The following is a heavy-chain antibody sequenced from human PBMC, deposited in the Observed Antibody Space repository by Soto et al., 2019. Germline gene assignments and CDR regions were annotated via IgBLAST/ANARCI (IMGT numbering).Heavy chain of an antibody. CDR1: GYSVTSSDYY. D-gene: IGHD2-15*01. CDR3: APLSVSLSGPYGIHV. V-gene: IGHV4-39*01. Sequence: PSETLSLTCSVSGYSVTSSDYYWAWIRQPPGKGLEWIGSMFYSGLTYYNPSLKSRVTLSVDTSKNQFSVRLNSETAADTAVYYCAPLSVSLSGPYGIHVWGQGTTVTVSS. J-gene: IGHJ6*02. CDR2: MFYSGLT.